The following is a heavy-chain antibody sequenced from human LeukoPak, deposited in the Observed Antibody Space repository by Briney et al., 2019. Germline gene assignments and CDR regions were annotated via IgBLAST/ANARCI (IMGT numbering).Heavy chain of an antibody. Sequence: GGSLRLSCAASGFTFSSYAMSWVRQAPGKGLEWVSAISGSGGSTYYADSVKGRFTISRDDSKNTAYLQMNSLKTEDTAVYYCTRYDFWSGYHDAFDIWGQGTMVTVSS. CDR2: ISGSGGST. CDR3: TRYDFWSGYHDAFDI. J-gene: IGHJ3*02. V-gene: IGHV3-23*01. D-gene: IGHD3-3*01. CDR1: GFTFSSYA.